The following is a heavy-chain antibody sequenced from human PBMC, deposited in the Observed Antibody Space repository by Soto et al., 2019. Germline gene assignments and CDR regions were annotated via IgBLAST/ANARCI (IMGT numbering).Heavy chain of an antibody. J-gene: IGHJ5*02. V-gene: IGHV4-59*01. Sequence: QVQLQESGPGLVKPSETLSLTCTVSGGSISSYYWSWLRQPPEKGLEWIGYIYNSGSTNYNPSLKSRVTMSLDTSKNQFSLQLSSVTAADTAVYYCARGSGWYYHWGQGTLVTVSS. D-gene: IGHD6-19*01. CDR2: IYNSGST. CDR1: GGSISSYY. CDR3: ARGSGWYYH.